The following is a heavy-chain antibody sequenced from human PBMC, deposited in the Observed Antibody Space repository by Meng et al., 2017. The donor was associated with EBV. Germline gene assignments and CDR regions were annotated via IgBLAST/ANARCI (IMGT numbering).Heavy chain of an antibody. D-gene: IGHD6-19*01. CDR1: GYTFTGYY. CDR3: ARVGIAVAGTGDY. V-gene: IGHV1-2*06. CDR2: INPNSGGT. Sequence: QGQLVQSGAEVKKPGASGKVSCKASGYTFTGYYMHWVRQAPGQGLEWMGRINPNSGGTNYAQKFQGRVTMTRDTSISTAYMELSRLRSDDTAVYYCARVGIAVAGTGDYWGQGTLVTVS. J-gene: IGHJ4*02.